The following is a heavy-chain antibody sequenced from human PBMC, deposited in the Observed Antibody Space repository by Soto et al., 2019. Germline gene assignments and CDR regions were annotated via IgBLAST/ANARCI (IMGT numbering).Heavy chain of an antibody. CDR1: GGSISSGGYY. J-gene: IGHJ5*02. CDR2: VYYSGST. CDR3: ARDRISRFDP. Sequence: SETLSLTCTVSGGSISSGGYYWSWIRQHPGKGLEWIGYVYYSGSTYYNPSLKSRVTISVDTSKNQFSLKLSSVTAADTAVYYCARDRISRFDPWGQGTLVTVSS. V-gene: IGHV4-31*03.